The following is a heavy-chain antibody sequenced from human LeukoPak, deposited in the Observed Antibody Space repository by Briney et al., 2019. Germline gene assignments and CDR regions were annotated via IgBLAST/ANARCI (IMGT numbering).Heavy chain of an antibody. CDR2: INPNSGGT. J-gene: IGHJ5*02. V-gene: IGHV1-2*02. CDR3: ARDRSITMIVVVRGDWFDP. D-gene: IGHD3-22*01. Sequence: ASVKVSRKASGYTFTGYYMHWVRQAPGQGLEWMGWINPNSGGTNYAQKFQGRVTMTRDTSISTAYMELSRLRSDDTAVYYCARDRSITMIVVVRGDWFDPWGQGTLVTVSS. CDR1: GYTFTGYY.